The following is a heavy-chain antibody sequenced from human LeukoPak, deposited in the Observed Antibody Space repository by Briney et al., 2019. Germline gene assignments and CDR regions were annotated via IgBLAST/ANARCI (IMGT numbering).Heavy chain of an antibody. CDR2: LYYTGTT. CDR3: ASGYYYFMDV. V-gene: IGHV4-59*01. Sequence: SETLSLTCTVSGGSISSNYWSWIRQPPGKGLEWIGLLYYTGTTNYNSSLKGRATISADTSKKYFSLKLTSVTAADTAVYYCASGYYYFMDVWGKGTTVTVSS. J-gene: IGHJ6*03. D-gene: IGHD6-13*01. CDR1: GGSISSNY.